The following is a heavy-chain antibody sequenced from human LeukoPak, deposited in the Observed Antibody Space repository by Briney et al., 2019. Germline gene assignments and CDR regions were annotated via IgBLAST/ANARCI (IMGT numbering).Heavy chain of an antibody. CDR3: ARVVPYYDFWSGYPNYFDY. CDR2: IYYSGST. CDR1: GGSISSYY. V-gene: IGHV4-59*01. Sequence: SETLSLTCTASGGSISSYYWSWIRQPPGKGLEWIGYIYYSGSTNYNPSLKSRVTISVDTSKSQFSLKLSSVTAADTAVYYCARVVPYYDFWSGYPNYFDYWGQGTLVTVSS. J-gene: IGHJ4*02. D-gene: IGHD3-3*01.